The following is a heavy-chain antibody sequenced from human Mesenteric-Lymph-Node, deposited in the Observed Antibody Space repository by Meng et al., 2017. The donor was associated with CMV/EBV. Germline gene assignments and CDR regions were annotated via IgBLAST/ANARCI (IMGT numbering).Heavy chain of an antibody. Sequence: GESLKISCAASGFTFSNFWMHWVRQAPGKGLVWVSRINSDGSNTHYADSVRGRFTISRDNAKNSLYLQMNSLRAEDTAVYYCARHGDYSFDYWGQGTLVTVSS. CDR3: ARHGDYSFDY. D-gene: IGHD4-17*01. J-gene: IGHJ4*02. CDR1: GFTFSNFW. CDR2: INSDGSNT. V-gene: IGHV3-74*01.